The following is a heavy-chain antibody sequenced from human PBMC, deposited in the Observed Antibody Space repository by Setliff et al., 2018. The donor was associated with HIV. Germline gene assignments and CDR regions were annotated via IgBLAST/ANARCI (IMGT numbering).Heavy chain of an antibody. D-gene: IGHD2-2*01. Sequence: SSETLSLTCTVSGDSISSHYWSWIRQPPGKGLEWIGSIYNSGTTDYNPSLKSRVTISVHTSKNQFSLKLNSVTAADTAMYYCARGGYCTSTTCYPFDYWGQGTLVTSPQ. CDR1: GDSISSHY. J-gene: IGHJ4*02. CDR3: ARGGYCTSTTCYPFDY. V-gene: IGHV4-59*11. CDR2: IYNSGTT.